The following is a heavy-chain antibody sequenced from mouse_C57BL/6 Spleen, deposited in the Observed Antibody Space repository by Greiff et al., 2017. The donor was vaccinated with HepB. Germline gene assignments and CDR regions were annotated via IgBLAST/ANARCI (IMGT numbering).Heavy chain of an antibody. D-gene: IGHD3-2*02. CDR3: ARDSSGPWFAY. CDR1: GYSITSGYY. V-gene: IGHV3-6*01. CDR2: ISYDGSN. J-gene: IGHJ3*01. Sequence: DVKLQESGPGLVKPSQSLSLTCSVTGYSITSGYYWNWLRQFPGNKLEWMGYISYDGSNNYNPSLKNRISITRDTSKNQFFLKLNSVTTEDTATYYCARDSSGPWFAYWGQGTLVTVSA.